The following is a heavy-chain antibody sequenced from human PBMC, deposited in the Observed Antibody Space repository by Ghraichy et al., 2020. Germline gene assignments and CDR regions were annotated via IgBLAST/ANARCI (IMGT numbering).Heavy chain of an antibody. V-gene: IGHV4-59*01. J-gene: IGHJ4*02. CDR2: IYYSGST. Sequence: SETLSLTCTVSGGSISSYYWSWIRQPPGKGLEWIGYIYYSGSTNYNPSLKSRVTISVDTSKNQFSLKLSSVTAADTAVYYCARRVYCSGTSCYRGSSSSPFYYFDYWGQGTLVTVSS. CDR3: ARRVYCSGTSCYRGSSSSPFYYFDY. CDR1: GGSISSYY. D-gene: IGHD2-2*02.